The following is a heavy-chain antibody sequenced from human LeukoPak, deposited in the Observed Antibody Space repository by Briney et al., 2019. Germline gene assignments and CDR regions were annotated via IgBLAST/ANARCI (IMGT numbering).Heavy chain of an antibody. Sequence: PGGSLRPSCTVSGFTVSTNSMSWVRQAPGKGLEWVSSISSSSSYIYYADSVKGRFTISRDNAKNSLYLQMNSLRAEDTAVYYCARDPSTVTALMARLGLNYYYMDVWGKGTTVTVSS. J-gene: IGHJ6*03. CDR1: GFTVSTNS. D-gene: IGHD4-17*01. CDR3: ARDPSTVTALMARLGLNYYYMDV. V-gene: IGHV3-21*01. CDR2: ISSSSSYI.